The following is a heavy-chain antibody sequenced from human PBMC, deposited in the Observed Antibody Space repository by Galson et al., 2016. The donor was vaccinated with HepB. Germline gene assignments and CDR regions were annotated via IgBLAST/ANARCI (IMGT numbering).Heavy chain of an antibody. CDR1: GFTFSYYG. CDR3: AKDEENFDYVWRTYRYTLDW. Sequence: SLRLSCAASGFTFSYYGMHWVRQASGKGLEWVAVISYDGGNKYHADSVKGRFTISRDNSKNTLYLQMNSLREEDTAVYYCAKDEENFDYVWRTYRYTLDWWGQGILVTVSS. CDR2: ISYDGGNK. D-gene: IGHD3-16*02. V-gene: IGHV3-30*18. J-gene: IGHJ4*02.